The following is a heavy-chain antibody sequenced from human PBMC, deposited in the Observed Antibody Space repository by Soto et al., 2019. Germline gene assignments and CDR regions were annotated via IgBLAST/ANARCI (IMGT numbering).Heavy chain of an antibody. V-gene: IGHV1-24*01. Sequence: SVKVSCKVSGYTLTELSMHWVRQAPGKGLEWMGGFDPEDAEVIYAQKFQGRVTMTEDTSTDTAYMELSSLRSEDTAVYYCAGITMIVVGAYGMDVWGQGTTVTVSS. J-gene: IGHJ6*02. D-gene: IGHD3-22*01. CDR1: GYTLTELS. CDR3: AGITMIVVGAYGMDV. CDR2: FDPEDAEV.